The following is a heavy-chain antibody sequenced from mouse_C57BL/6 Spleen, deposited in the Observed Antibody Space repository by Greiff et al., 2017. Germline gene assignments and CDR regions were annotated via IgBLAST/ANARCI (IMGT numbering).Heavy chain of an antibody. Sequence: EVQLQQSGPELVKPGASVKMSCKASGYTFTDYNMHWVKQSHGKSLEWIGYINPNNGGTSYNQKFKGKATLTVNKSSSTAYMELRSLTSEDSAVYYCARGDYDYDVAYYAMDYWGQGTSVTVSS. V-gene: IGHV1-22*01. CDR1: GYTFTDYN. D-gene: IGHD2-4*01. CDR2: INPNNGGT. CDR3: ARGDYDYDVAYYAMDY. J-gene: IGHJ4*01.